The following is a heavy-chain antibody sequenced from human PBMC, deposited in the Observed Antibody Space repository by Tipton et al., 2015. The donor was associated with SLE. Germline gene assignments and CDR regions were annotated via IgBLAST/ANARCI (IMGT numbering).Heavy chain of an antibody. V-gene: IGHV4-39*07. CDR1: GGSISSSSYY. J-gene: IGHJ3*02. Sequence: TLSLTCTVSGGSISSSSYYWGWIRQPPGKGLEWIGSIYYSGSTYYNPSLKSRVTISVDTSKNQFSLKLSSVTAADTAVYYCASRFTRWSAFDIWGQGTMVTVSS. D-gene: IGHD4-23*01. CDR3: ASRFTRWSAFDI. CDR2: IYYSGST.